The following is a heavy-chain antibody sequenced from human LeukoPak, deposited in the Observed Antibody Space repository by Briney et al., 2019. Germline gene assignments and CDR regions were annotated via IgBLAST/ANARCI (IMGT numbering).Heavy chain of an antibody. J-gene: IGHJ4*02. CDR2: IYYSGST. Sequence: SETLSLTCTVSGGSISSSSYYWGWIRQPPEKGLEWIGSIYYSGSTYYNPSLKSRVTISVDTSKNQFSLKLSSVTAADTAVYYCARQAEYYDYVWGSYRYSDYWGQGTLVTVSS. CDR3: ARQAEYYDYVWGSYRYSDY. CDR1: GGSISSSSYY. V-gene: IGHV4-39*01. D-gene: IGHD3-16*02.